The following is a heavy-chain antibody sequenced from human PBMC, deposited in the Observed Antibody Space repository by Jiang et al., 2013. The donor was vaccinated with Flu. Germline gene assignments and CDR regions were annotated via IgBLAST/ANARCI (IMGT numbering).Heavy chain of an antibody. CDR3: ARQPYGDYGGSYYFYSMDL. CDR2: IIPIFDTT. D-gene: IGHD4-17*01. J-gene: IGHJ6*03. Sequence: SWVRQAPGQGLEWMGGIIPIFDTTNYAQNFRGRVTITADESTSTAYMELSSLRSEDTAVYYCARQPYGDYGGSYYFYSMDLWGKGTTITVSS. V-gene: IGHV1-69*01.